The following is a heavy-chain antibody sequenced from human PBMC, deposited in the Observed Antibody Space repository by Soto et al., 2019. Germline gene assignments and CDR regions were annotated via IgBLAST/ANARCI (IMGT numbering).Heavy chain of an antibody. CDR2: IYPGDSDT. Sequence: GESLKISCKGSGYSFTSYWIGWVRQMPGKGLEWMGIIYPGDSDTRYSPSFQGQVTISADKSISTAYLQWSSLKASDTAMYYCARQVAAARFYYYGMDVWGQGTTVTSP. CDR3: ARQVAAARFYYYGMDV. J-gene: IGHJ6*02. D-gene: IGHD6-13*01. CDR1: GYSFTSYW. V-gene: IGHV5-51*01.